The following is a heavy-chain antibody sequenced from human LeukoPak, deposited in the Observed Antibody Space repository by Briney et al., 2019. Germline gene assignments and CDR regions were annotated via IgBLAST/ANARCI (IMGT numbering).Heavy chain of an antibody. Sequence: GGSLRLSCTASGFTFNSYTMSWVRQAPGRGMEWISAIVGRGDVTDHADSVKGRFTASRDNSKNTLYLQMNSLRAEDTAVYYCARDLAGYNSFDYWGQGTLVTVSS. CDR1: GFTFNSYT. V-gene: IGHV3-23*01. D-gene: IGHD5-24*01. J-gene: IGHJ4*02. CDR3: ARDLAGYNSFDY. CDR2: IVGRGDVT.